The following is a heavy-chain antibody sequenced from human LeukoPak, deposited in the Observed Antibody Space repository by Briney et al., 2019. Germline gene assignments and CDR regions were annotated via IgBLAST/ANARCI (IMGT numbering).Heavy chain of an antibody. V-gene: IGHV1-69*13. J-gene: IGHJ4*02. D-gene: IGHD4-17*01. CDR1: VGTFSSYA. CDR2: IIPIFGTA. CDR3: ARVGAAVTTSPAPFFDY. Sequence: GASVKVSCKASVGTFSSYAISWVRQATGQGLEWVGGIIPIFGTANYAQKFQGRVTITADESTSTAYMELSSLRSEDTAVYYCARVGAAVTTSPAPFFDYWGQGTLVTVSS.